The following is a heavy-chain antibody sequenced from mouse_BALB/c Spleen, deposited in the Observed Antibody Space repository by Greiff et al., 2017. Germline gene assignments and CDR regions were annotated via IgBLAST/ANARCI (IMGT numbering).Heavy chain of an antibody. CDR1: GFTFSSYT. J-gene: IGHJ2*01. Sequence: EVQLQESGGGLVKPGGSLKLSCAASGFTFSSYTMSWVRQTPEKRLEWVATISSGGSYTYYPDSVKGRFTISRDNAKNTLYLQMSSLKSEDTAMYYCTRDGNYDYWGQGTTLTVSS. V-gene: IGHV5-6-4*01. D-gene: IGHD2-1*01. CDR3: TRDGNYDY. CDR2: ISSGGSYT.